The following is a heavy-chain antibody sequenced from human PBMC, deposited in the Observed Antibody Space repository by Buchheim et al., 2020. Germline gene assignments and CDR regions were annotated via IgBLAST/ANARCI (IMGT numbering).Heavy chain of an antibody. CDR3: ANLYDSSGYYNDRVDY. CDR1: GFTFSSYA. Sequence: QVQLVESGGGVVQPGRSLRLSCAASGFTFSSYAMHWVRQAPGKGLEWVAVISYDGSNKYYADSVKGRFTISRDNSKNTLYLQMNSLRAEDTAVYYCANLYDSSGYYNDRVDYWGQGTL. D-gene: IGHD3-22*01. J-gene: IGHJ4*02. CDR2: ISYDGSNK. V-gene: IGHV3-30-3*01.